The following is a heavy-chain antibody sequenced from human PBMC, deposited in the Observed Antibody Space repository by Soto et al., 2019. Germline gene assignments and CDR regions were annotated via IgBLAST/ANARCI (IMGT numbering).Heavy chain of an antibody. V-gene: IGHV4-30-4*01. CDR3: ARERRGCSGSRCYGPDY. D-gene: IGHD2-2*01. Sequence: QVQLQETGPGLVKPSQTLSLTCTVSGGSISSGDYYWSWIRQPPGKGLEWIGYISYSGSTYYNPSRERRVSISVDTSKNQFSLILSSVTAADTAVYYCARERRGCSGSRCYGPDYWGQGTLVTVSS. J-gene: IGHJ4*02. CDR1: GGSISSGDYY. CDR2: ISYSGST.